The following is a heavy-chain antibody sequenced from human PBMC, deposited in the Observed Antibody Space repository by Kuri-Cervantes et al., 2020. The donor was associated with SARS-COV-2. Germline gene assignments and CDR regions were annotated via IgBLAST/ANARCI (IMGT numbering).Heavy chain of an antibody. D-gene: IGHD6-19*01. CDR3: AREEVLAVAGTGGFDY. J-gene: IGHJ4*02. CDR1: GDSVSSNSAA. CDR2: TYYRSKWYN. V-gene: IGHV6-1*01. Sequence: LRLSCAISGDSVSSNSAAWNWIRQSPSRGLEWLGRTYYRSKWYNDYAVSVKSRITINPDTSKNQFSLQLNSVTPEDTAVYYCAREEVLAVAGTGGFDYWGQGTLVTVSS.